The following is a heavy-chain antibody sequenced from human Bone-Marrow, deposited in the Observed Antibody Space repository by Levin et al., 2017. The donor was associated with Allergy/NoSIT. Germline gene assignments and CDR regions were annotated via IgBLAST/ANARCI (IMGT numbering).Heavy chain of an antibody. CDR1: GGSISTSDHY. V-gene: IGHV4-39*01. Sequence: SETLSLTCTVSGGSISTSDHYWDWIRQPPGKGLEWIGNIYYSGSTYYNPSLKSRVTISVDTSKNQFSLKLSSVSAADTAFYYCAKSRGGDSTYYYYYGMDVWGQGTTVTVSS. CDR2: IYYSGST. J-gene: IGHJ6*02. D-gene: IGHD2-21*01. CDR3: AKSRGGDSTYYYYYGMDV.